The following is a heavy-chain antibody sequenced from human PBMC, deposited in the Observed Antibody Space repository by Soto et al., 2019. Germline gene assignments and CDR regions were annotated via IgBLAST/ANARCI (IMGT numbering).Heavy chain of an antibody. CDR1: GFTFSSYS. V-gene: IGHV3-21*01. CDR2: ISSSSSYI. Sequence: PGGSLRLSCAAFGFTFSSYSMNWVRQAPGKGLEWVSSISSSSSYIYYADSVKGRFTISRDNAKNSLYLQMNSLRAEDTAVYYCASLGGSWYANFYFQHWGQGTLVTVSS. J-gene: IGHJ1*01. D-gene: IGHD6-13*01. CDR3: ASLGGSWYANFYFQH.